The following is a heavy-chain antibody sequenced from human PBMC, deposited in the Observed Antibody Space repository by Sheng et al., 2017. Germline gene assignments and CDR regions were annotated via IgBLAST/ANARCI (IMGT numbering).Heavy chain of an antibody. Sequence: EVQLVESGGGLVQPGGSLRLSCAASGFTFSSYEMNWVRQAPGKGLEWVSYISSSGSSVYYADSVKGRFTISRDNAKNSLYLQMNSLRVEDTAVYYCARDARIYSLWGQGTLVTVSS. CDR3: ARDARIYSL. CDR1: GFTFSSYE. D-gene: IGHD2-15*01. CDR2: ISSSGSSV. J-gene: IGHJ4*02. V-gene: IGHV3-48*03.